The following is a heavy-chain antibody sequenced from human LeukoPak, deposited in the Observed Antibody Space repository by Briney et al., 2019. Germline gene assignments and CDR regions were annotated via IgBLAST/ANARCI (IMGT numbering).Heavy chain of an antibody. D-gene: IGHD3-22*01. Sequence: SETLSLTCTVSGGSISSYYWSWIRQPPGKGLEWIGYIYYSGSTNYNPSLKSRVTISVDTSKNQFSLKLSSVTAADTAVYYCARANYYDSSRLDYWGQGTLVTVSS. CDR3: ARANYYDSSRLDY. CDR2: IYYSGST. V-gene: IGHV4-59*01. J-gene: IGHJ4*02. CDR1: GGSISSYY.